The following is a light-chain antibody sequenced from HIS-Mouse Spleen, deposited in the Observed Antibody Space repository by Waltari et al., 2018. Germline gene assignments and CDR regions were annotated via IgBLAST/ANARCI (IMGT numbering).Light chain of an antibody. V-gene: IGLV1-47*01. J-gene: IGLJ2*01. Sequence: QSVLTQPPSASGTPGQRVTISCSGSSSNIGSNYVYWYQQLPGTAPKLLIYRNNPRPSGVPDRCSCSKSGTSASLAISGLRSEDEADYYCAAWDDSLSGVFGGGTKLTVL. CDR3: AAWDDSLSGV. CDR2: RNN. CDR1: SSNIGSNY.